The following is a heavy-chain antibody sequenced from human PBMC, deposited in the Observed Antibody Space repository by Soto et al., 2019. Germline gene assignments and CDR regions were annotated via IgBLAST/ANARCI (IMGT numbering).Heavy chain of an antibody. CDR1: GFTFDDYA. CDR2: IRWNGVSK. Sequence: GGSLILSCATSGFTFDDYAMHWIRQAPGKGLEWVAGIRWNGVSKGYADSVKGRFSISRDNAKNSLFLQMNSLRTEDTAFYYCARDLLRGYSYGPLDYWGQGTLVTVS. D-gene: IGHD5-18*01. V-gene: IGHV3-9*01. J-gene: IGHJ4*02. CDR3: ARDLLRGYSYGPLDY.